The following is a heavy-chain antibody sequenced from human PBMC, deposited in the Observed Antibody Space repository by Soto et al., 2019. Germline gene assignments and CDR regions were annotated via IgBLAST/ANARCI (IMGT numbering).Heavy chain of an antibody. CDR1: GFTFSSYA. Sequence: GGSLRLSCAASGFTFSSYAMHWVRQAPGKGLEWVAVISYDGSNKYYADSVKGRFTISRDNSKNTLYLQMNSLRAEDTAVYYCARDVKYYDFWRGYYYYYGMDVWGQGTTVTVSS. CDR3: ARDVKYYDFWRGYYYYYGMDV. V-gene: IGHV3-30*04. CDR2: ISYDGSNK. J-gene: IGHJ6*02. D-gene: IGHD3-3*01.